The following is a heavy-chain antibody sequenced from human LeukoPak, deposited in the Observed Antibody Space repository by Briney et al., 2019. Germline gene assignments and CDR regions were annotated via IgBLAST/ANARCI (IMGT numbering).Heavy chain of an antibody. CDR1: GFTVSSNS. D-gene: IGHD3-10*01. CDR2: IFSST. V-gene: IGHV3-66*03. CDR3: ARVGDINYFDY. Sequence: GGSLRLSCTVSGFTVSSNSMSWVRQAPGKGLEWVSFIFSSTHYSDSVKGRFTISRDNSKNTLWLQMGSLRADDMAMYYCARVGDINYFDYWGQGTLVTVSS. J-gene: IGHJ4*02.